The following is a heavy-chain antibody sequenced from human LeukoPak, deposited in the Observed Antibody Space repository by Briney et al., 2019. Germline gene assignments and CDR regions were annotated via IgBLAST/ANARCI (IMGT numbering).Heavy chain of an antibody. CDR1: GYTFTSYG. D-gene: IGHD4-23*01. Sequence: ASVKVSCKASGYTFTSYGISWVRQAPGQGLEWMGWISAYNGNTNYAQKLQGRVTMTTDTSTSTAYMELRSLRSDDTAVYYCARVRGNSEWYSWFDPWGQGTLVTVSS. J-gene: IGHJ5*02. V-gene: IGHV1-18*01. CDR2: ISAYNGNT. CDR3: ARVRGNSEWYSWFDP.